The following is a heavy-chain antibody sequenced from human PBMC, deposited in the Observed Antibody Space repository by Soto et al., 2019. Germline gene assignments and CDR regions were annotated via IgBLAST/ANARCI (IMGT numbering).Heavy chain of an antibody. CDR2: INHSGST. CDR1: GGSFSGYY. J-gene: IGHJ6*02. Sequence: NPSETLSLTCAVYGGSFSGYYWSWIRQPPGKGLEWIGEINHSGSTNYNPSLKSRVTISVDTSKNQFSLKLSSVTAADTAVYYCARGLRGYYYYYGMDVWGQGTTVTVSS. V-gene: IGHV4-34*01. D-gene: IGHD3-10*01. CDR3: ARGLRGYYYYYGMDV.